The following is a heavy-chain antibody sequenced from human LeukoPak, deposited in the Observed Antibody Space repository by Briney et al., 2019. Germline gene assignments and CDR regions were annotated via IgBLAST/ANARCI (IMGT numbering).Heavy chain of an antibody. CDR2: INPNSGGT. CDR3: AREGPRGATLTQDY. J-gene: IGHJ4*02. CDR1: GYTFTGYY. V-gene: IGHV1-2*06. D-gene: IGHD1-26*01. Sequence: ASVKVSCKASGYTFTGYYMHWVRQAPGQGLKWMGRINPNSGGTNYAQKYQGRVTMIRDTSISTAYSELSRLRSDDTAVYYCAREGPRGATLTQDYWGQGTLVTVSS.